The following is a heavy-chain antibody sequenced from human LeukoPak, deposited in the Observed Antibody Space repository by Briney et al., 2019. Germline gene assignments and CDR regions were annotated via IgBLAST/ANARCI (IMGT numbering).Heavy chain of an antibody. V-gene: IGHV3-11*05. CDR1: GFTFSDYY. Sequence: PGGSLRLSCAASGFTFSDYYMSWIREAPGKGLEGVSYISSSSDYTNYADSVKGRFTISRDNAKNSLYLQVSSLRAEDTAVYYCARGGGSNYFDHWGQGTLVTVSS. CDR3: ARGGGSNYFDH. J-gene: IGHJ4*02. CDR2: ISSSSDYT. D-gene: IGHD3-16*01.